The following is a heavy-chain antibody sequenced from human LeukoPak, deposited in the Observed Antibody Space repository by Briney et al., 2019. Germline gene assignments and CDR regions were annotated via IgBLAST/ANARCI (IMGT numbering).Heavy chain of an antibody. D-gene: IGHD6-19*01. J-gene: IGHJ4*02. CDR1: GFTFSSYS. CDR3: ATTRPYSSGWSYFDY. V-gene: IGHV3-48*02. Sequence: GGSLRLCCAASGFTFSSYSMNWVRQAPGKGLEWVSSISSRSGTTYYADSVKGRFTISRDNAKNSLYLQMNSLRDEDTAVYYCATTRPYSSGWSYFDYWGQGTLVTVSS. CDR2: ISSRSGTT.